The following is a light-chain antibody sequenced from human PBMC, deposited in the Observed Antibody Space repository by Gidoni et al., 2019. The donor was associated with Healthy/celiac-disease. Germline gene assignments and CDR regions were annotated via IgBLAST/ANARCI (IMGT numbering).Light chain of an antibody. Sequence: DIVITQSPDSLAGSLGERATINCKSSQSVLYSSNNKNYLAWYQQKPGQPPKLLIYWASTRESGVPDRFSGSGSGTDFTLTISSLQAEDVAVYYCQQYYSTPPLTFGGGTKVEIK. CDR2: WAS. V-gene: IGKV4-1*01. CDR1: QSVLYSSNNKNY. J-gene: IGKJ4*01. CDR3: QQYYSTPPLT.